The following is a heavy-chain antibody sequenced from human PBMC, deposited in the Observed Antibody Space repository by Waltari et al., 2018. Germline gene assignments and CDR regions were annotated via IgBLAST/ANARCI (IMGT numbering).Heavy chain of an antibody. V-gene: IGHV3-23*01. J-gene: IGHJ4*02. D-gene: IGHD3-10*01. CDR2: TTYSGGTT. CDR3: AKGSMVRGDFDS. Sequence: SGFTFSNYAMSWVRQAPGTGLEWVSGTTYSGGTTYYADTVKGRFTISRDNSENTLYLQMNSLRAEDTAVYYCAKGSMVRGDFDSWGQGTLVTVSS. CDR1: GFTFSNYA.